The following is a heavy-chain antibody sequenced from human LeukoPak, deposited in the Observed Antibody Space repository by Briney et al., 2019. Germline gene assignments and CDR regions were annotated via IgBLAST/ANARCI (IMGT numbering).Heavy chain of an antibody. Sequence: SQTLSLTCTVSGGSISSGNYYWSWIRQPAGKGLEWIGRIYTSGSTNYNPSLKSRVTISVDTSKNQFSLKLSSVTAADTAVYYCARGYQAVAGTYWGQGTLVTVSS. CDR3: ARGYQAVAGTY. CDR2: IYTSGST. J-gene: IGHJ4*02. V-gene: IGHV4-61*02. CDR1: GGSISSGNYY. D-gene: IGHD6-19*01.